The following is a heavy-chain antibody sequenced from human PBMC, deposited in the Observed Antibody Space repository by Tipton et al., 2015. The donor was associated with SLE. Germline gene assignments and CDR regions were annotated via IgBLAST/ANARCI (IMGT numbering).Heavy chain of an antibody. CDR3: ARQSNSGWEFDY. CDR2: ISGSGGST. Sequence: SLRLSCAASGFTFSSYAMSWVRQAPGKGLEWVSAISGSGGSTYYADSVKGRFTISRDNSKNTLYLQMNSLRSEDTAVYYCARQSNSGWEFDYWGQGTLVTVSS. V-gene: IGHV3-23*01. D-gene: IGHD6-19*01. J-gene: IGHJ4*02. CDR1: GFTFSSYA.